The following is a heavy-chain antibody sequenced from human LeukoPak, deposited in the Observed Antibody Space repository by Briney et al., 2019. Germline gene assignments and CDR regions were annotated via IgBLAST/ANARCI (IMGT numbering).Heavy chain of an antibody. J-gene: IGHJ4*02. Sequence: RGSLRLSCAASGFTFSSYAMSWVRQAPGKGLEWVSAISGSGGSTYYADSVKGRFTISRDNSKNTLYLQMNSLRAEDTAVYYCAKGGSSGYYSSYWGQGTLVTVSS. CDR3: AKGGSSGYYSSY. V-gene: IGHV3-23*01. CDR1: GFTFSSYA. CDR2: ISGSGGST. D-gene: IGHD3-22*01.